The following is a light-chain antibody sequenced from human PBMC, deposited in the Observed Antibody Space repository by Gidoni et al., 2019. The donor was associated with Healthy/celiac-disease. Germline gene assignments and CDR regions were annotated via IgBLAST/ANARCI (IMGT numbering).Light chain of an antibody. CDR3: QQYYSTPVT. J-gene: IGKJ2*01. CDR1: QSVLYSYNNKSY. Sequence: DIVLTHSPDSLAVSLGEGATIHCKSSQSVLYSYNNKSYLAWYQQKPGQPPKLLIYWASTRESGVPDRFSGSGSGTDFTLTISSLQAEDVAVYYCQQYYSTPVTFGQGTKLEIK. V-gene: IGKV4-1*01. CDR2: WAS.